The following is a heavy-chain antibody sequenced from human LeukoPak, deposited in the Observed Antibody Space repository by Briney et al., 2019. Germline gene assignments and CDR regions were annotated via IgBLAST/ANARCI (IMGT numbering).Heavy chain of an antibody. CDR3: ARATSGSYWRRYYFDY. CDR1: GFTFSSYS. Sequence: GGSLRLSCAASGFTFSSYSMNWVRQAPGKGLEWVSSISSSSSYIYYADSVKGRFTISRDNAKNSLYLQMNSLRAEDTAVYYCARATSGSYWRRYYFDYWGQGTLVTVSS. D-gene: IGHD1-26*01. J-gene: IGHJ4*02. V-gene: IGHV3-21*01. CDR2: ISSSSSYI.